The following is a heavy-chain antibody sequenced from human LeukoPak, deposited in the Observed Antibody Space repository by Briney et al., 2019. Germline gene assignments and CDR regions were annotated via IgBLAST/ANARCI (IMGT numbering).Heavy chain of an antibody. J-gene: IGHJ4*02. CDR3: ARDVNAARNGLHYGADC. D-gene: IGHD3-16*01. V-gene: IGHV3-33*01. Sequence: GGSLRLPCEASGFTFSSYGMHWVRHAPRKGREWVVFISYGGNGRYYGESVRGRFTISRDNSMTTADQKLDSLIVEDTAVYYCARDVNAARNGLHYGADCWGQGSRVIVSA. CDR1: GFTFSSYG. CDR2: ISYGGNGR.